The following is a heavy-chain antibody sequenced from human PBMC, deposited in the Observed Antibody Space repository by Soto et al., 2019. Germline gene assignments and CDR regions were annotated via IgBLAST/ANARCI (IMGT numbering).Heavy chain of an antibody. V-gene: IGHV3-21*01. CDR2: ISSSSSYI. CDR1: GFTFSSYS. J-gene: IGHJ4*02. CDR3: VPSFEWLENFDY. Sequence: GGSLRLSCAASGFTFSSYSMNWVRQAPGKGLEWVSSISSSSSYIYYADSVKGRFTISRDNAKNSLYLQMNSLRAEDTAVYYCVPSFEWLENFDYWGQGTLVTVSS. D-gene: IGHD6-19*01.